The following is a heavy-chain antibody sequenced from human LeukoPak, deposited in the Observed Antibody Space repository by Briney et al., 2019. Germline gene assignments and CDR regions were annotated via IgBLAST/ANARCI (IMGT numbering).Heavy chain of an antibody. J-gene: IGHJ4*02. Sequence: SETLSLTCTVSGGSINTPNYYWGWIRQTPGKGLEWIGNIFYSGGTYYSPSLTSRVTISLDTSRNQFSLKLNSVTAADTAVYYCARGYDYLDYWGQGSLVTVSS. D-gene: IGHD3-3*01. CDR1: GGSINTPNYY. V-gene: IGHV4-39*07. CDR2: IFYSGGT. CDR3: ARGYDYLDY.